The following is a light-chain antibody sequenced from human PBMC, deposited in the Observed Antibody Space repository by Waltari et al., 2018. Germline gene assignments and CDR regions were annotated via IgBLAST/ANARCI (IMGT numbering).Light chain of an antibody. CDR2: GAS. Sequence: VMPHSPATLSVPPGATSPLSCRASQSVNSNLAWYQKKPGQVPRLLIYGASTRATGIPARFSGSGSGTEFTLTISSLQSEDFATYYCQQYNSWPWTFGQGTKVEIK. J-gene: IGKJ1*01. V-gene: IGKV3-15*01. CDR3: QQYNSWPWT. CDR1: QSVNSN.